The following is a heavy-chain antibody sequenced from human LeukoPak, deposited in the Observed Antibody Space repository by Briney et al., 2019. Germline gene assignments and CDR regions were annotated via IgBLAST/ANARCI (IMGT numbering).Heavy chain of an antibody. V-gene: IGHV1-18*04. CDR1: GYTFTSYG. CDR2: ISAYNGNT. Sequence: ASVRVSCEASGYTFTSYGISWVRQAPGQGLEWMGWISAYNGNTHYAQDLQGRVTLTTDTSTSTAYMELRTLRSDDTAVYYSAIFEDAAGSYYNWGGLYGMDVWGKGTTVTVSS. D-gene: IGHD3-10*01. J-gene: IGHJ6*04. CDR3: AIFEDAAGSYYNWGGLYGMDV.